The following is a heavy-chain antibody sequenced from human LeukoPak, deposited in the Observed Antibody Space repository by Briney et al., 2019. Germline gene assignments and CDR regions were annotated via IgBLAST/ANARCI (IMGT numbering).Heavy chain of an antibody. V-gene: IGHV1-2*02. J-gene: IGHJ4*02. CDR2: INPNSGGT. CDR1: GYTFTGYY. D-gene: IGHD3-3*01. Sequence: GASVKVSCKASGYTFTGYYMHWVRQAPGQGLEWMGWINPNSGGTNYAQKFRGRVTMTRDTSISTAYMELSRLRSDDTAVYYCARDSDGIRFLEWLSPRALFDYWGQGTLVTVSS. CDR3: ARDSDGIRFLEWLSPRALFDY.